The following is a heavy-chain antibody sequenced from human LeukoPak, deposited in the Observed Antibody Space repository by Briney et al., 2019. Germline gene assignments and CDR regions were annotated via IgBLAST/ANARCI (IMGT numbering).Heavy chain of an antibody. V-gene: IGHV1-69*05. Sequence: ASVKVSCKASGGTFSSYAISWVRQAPGQGLEWMGGIIPIFGTANYAQKFQGRVTITTDESTSTAYMELSSLRSEDTAVYYCAREQDPFLPSRSNWFDPWGQGTLVTVSS. D-gene: IGHD2-15*01. CDR2: IIPIFGTA. CDR1: GGTFSSYA. J-gene: IGHJ5*02. CDR3: AREQDPFLPSRSNWFDP.